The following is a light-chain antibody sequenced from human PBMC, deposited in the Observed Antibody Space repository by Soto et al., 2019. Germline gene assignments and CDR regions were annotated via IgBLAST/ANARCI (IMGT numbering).Light chain of an antibody. CDR3: QQYYTTPLLT. Sequence: DIVMTQSPDSLAVSLGERAVINCKTSQSFLYSSKNKNYLAWYQQKPGQPPKLLIYWASTRESGVPDRFSGSGSGTDFTLTISSLQAEDVAVYYCQQYYTTPLLTFGGGTKVEIK. J-gene: IGKJ4*01. CDR1: QSFLYSSKNKNY. V-gene: IGKV4-1*01. CDR2: WAS.